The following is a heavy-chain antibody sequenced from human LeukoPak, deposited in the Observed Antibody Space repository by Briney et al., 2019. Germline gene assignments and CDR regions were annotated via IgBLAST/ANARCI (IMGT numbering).Heavy chain of an antibody. CDR3: ARGLGATVVNLDY. J-gene: IGHJ4*02. CDR2: IYSGGST. V-gene: IGHV3-53*01. Sequence: GGSLRLSCAASGFTVSSTYMNWVRQAPGKGLEWVSVIYSGGSTYYADSVKGRFTISRDNSKNTLYLQMNSLRAEDTAVYFCARGLGATVVNLDYWGQGTLVTVSS. D-gene: IGHD1-26*01. CDR1: GFTVSSTY.